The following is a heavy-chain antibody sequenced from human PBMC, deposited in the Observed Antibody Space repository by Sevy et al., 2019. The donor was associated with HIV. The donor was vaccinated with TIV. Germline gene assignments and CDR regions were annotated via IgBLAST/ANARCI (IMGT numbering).Heavy chain of an antibody. V-gene: IGHV3-7*03. CDR2: IKQDGSEK. CDR1: GFTFSSYW. D-gene: IGHD3-16*02. Sequence: GGSLRLSCAASGFTFSSYWMSWVRQAPGKGLEWVANIKQDGSEKYYVDSVKGRFTISRDNAKNSLYLQMNSLRAEDMAVYYCARLTFGGVIDSDAFDIWGHGTMVTVSS. CDR3: ARLTFGGVIDSDAFDI. J-gene: IGHJ3*02.